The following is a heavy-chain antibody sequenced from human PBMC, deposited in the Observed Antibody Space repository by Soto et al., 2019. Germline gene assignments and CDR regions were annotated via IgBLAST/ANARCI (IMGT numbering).Heavy chain of an antibody. CDR2: IIPILGIA. D-gene: IGHD3-16*01. J-gene: IGHJ2*01. V-gene: IGHV1-69*02. CDR3: ALPGGCLGESVRGGRDWYFDL. CDR1: GGTFSSYT. Sequence: QVQLVQSGAEVKKPGSSVKVSCKASGGTFSSYTISWVRQAPGQGLEWMGRIIPILGIANYAQKFQGRVTITADKSTSTAYMGLSSMRSEDTAVYYCALPGGCLGESVRGGRDWYFDLWGRGTLVTVSS.